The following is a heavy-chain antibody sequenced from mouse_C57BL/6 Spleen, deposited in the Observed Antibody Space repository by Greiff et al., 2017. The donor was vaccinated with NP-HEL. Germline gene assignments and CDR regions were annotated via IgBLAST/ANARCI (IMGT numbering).Heavy chain of an antibody. CDR2: IYPGSGNT. CDR3: ARWDWDGAWFAY. Sequence: QVQLKESGAELVRPGASVKLSCKASGYTFTDYYINWVKQRPGQGLEWIARIYPGSGNTYYNEKFKGKATLTAEKSSSTAYMQLSSLTSEDSAVYFCARWDWDGAWFAYWGQGTLVTVSA. CDR1: GYTFTDYY. V-gene: IGHV1-76*01. D-gene: IGHD4-1*01. J-gene: IGHJ3*01.